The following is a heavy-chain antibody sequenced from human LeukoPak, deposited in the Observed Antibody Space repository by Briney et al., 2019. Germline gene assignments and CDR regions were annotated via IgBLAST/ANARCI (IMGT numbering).Heavy chain of an antibody. CDR2: VDPEDGET. CDR1: GYTFTDYY. D-gene: IGHD3-9*01. CDR3: ARGDDKILTGYLSDY. Sequence: ASVKISCKVSGYTFTDYYMHWVQQAPGKGLEWMGLVDPEDGETIYAEKFQGSVTITADTSTDTAYMELSSLRSEDTAVYYCARGDDKILTGYLSDYWGQGTLVTVSS. J-gene: IGHJ4*02. V-gene: IGHV1-69-2*01.